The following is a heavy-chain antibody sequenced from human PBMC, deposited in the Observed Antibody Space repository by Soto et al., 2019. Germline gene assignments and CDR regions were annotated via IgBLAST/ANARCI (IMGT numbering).Heavy chain of an antibody. D-gene: IGHD2-8*01. CDR3: ARDPSRPFDHAVDY. J-gene: IGHJ4*02. CDR2: ISYDGSNK. CDR1: GFTFSSYA. V-gene: IGHV3-30-3*01. Sequence: GGSLRLSCAASGFTFSSYAMHRVRQAPGKGLEWVAVISYDGSNKYYADSVKGRFTISRDNSKNTLYLQMNSLRAEDTAVYYCARDPSRPFDHAVDYWGQGTLVTVSS.